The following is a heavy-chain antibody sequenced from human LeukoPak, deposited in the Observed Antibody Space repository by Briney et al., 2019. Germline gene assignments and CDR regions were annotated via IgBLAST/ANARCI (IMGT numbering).Heavy chain of an antibody. V-gene: IGHV3-48*03. D-gene: IGHD3-22*01. Sequence: GGSLRLSCAASGFTFSSYEMNWVRQAPGKGLEWVSYISSNERTTYYADSVKGRFTISRDNAKNSLYLQMNSLRAEDTALYYCARARSSGYDAFDIWGQGTMVTVSS. CDR3: ARARSSGYDAFDI. J-gene: IGHJ3*02. CDR1: GFTFSSYE. CDR2: ISSNERTT.